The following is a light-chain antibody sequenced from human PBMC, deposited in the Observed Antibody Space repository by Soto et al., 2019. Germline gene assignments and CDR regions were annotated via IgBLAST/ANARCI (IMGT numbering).Light chain of an antibody. J-gene: IGKJ3*01. Sequence: IKLTQSPSSLSASVGDRVTITCRASQGISDSLAWYQQKPGKAPSLLIYAASTLQSGVPSRFSGSGSGTDFTLTINSLQPEDFAAYYCQQLNSYPRTVGPGTKVDIK. CDR3: QQLNSYPRT. CDR1: QGISDS. V-gene: IGKV1-9*01. CDR2: AAS.